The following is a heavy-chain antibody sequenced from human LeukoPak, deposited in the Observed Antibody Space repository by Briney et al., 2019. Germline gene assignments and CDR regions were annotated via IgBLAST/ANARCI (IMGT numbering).Heavy chain of an antibody. CDR3: ARDSGLGPTWHPFDH. CDR1: GYNFTEYY. V-gene: IGHV1-2*02. CDR2: INPKSGGT. Sequence: GASVKVSCKASGYNFTEYYIHWVRQAPGQGLEWMGWINPKSGGTNYAQKFRGRVTMTRDTSISTAYMELSGLRSDDTAVYYCARDSGLGPTWHPFDHWGQGTPVTVSS. J-gene: IGHJ4*02. D-gene: IGHD1-26*01.